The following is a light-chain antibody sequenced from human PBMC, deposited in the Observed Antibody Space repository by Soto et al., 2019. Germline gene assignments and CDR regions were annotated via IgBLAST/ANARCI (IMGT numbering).Light chain of an antibody. Sequence: QSVLTQPASVSGSPGQSITISCTGTSSDVGGFIFVSWYQQHPGRAPKLMIYDVSNRPSGVSNRFSGSKSGNTAPLTISGLQADDDADYYCVSYTTSASYVFGTGTKLTVL. CDR2: DVS. CDR1: SSDVGGFIF. J-gene: IGLJ1*01. V-gene: IGLV2-14*01. CDR3: VSYTTSASYV.